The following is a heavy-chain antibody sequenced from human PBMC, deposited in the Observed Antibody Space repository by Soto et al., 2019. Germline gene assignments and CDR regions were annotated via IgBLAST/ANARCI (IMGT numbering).Heavy chain of an antibody. Sequence: GGSLRLSCAASGFTFSSYSMNWVRQAPGKGLEWVSSISSSSSYIYYADTVKGRYTISRDNAKNSLYLQMNSMRAEDTAVYYCARDVPMAYWGQGTLVTVSS. V-gene: IGHV3-21*01. D-gene: IGHD3-10*01. J-gene: IGHJ4*02. CDR1: GFTFSSYS. CDR3: ARDVPMAY. CDR2: ISSSSSYI.